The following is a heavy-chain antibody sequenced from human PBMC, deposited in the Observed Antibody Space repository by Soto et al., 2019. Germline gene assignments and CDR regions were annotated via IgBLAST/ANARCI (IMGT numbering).Heavy chain of an antibody. J-gene: IGHJ4*02. CDR1: GFTFSSYS. V-gene: IGHV3-21*01. D-gene: IGHD3-16*01. CDR2: ISSSSSYI. CDR3: ARDWGDYLFFDY. Sequence: PGGSLRLSCAASGFTFSSYSMNWVRQAPGKGLEWVSSISSSSSYIYYADSVKGRFTISRDNAKNSLYLQMNSLRAEDTAVYYCARDWGDYLFFDYWGQGTLVTVSS.